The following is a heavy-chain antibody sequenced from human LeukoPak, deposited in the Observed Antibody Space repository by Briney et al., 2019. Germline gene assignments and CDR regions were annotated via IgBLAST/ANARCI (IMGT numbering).Heavy chain of an antibody. Sequence: SETLSLTCAVSGGSISSTNWWSWVRQSPGKGLEWIREIYHSGSTNYKPSLRSRVTISVDKSENQFSLNLSSVTAADTAVYYCVANGWYALDIWGQGTMVTVSS. CDR2: IYHSGST. D-gene: IGHD6-19*01. V-gene: IGHV4-4*02. CDR1: GGSISSTNW. CDR3: VANGWYALDI. J-gene: IGHJ3*02.